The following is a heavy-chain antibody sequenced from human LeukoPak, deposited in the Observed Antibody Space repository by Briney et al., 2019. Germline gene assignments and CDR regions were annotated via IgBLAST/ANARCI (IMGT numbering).Heavy chain of an antibody. D-gene: IGHD2-15*01. CDR1: GFTFSSYW. Sequence: GGSLRLSCAASGFTFSSYWMSWVRQAPGKGLEWAANIKQDGSEKYYVDSVKGRFTISRDNAKNSLYLQMNSLRAEDTAVYYCATAVDATCSSGGSCYSKWFDYWGQGTLVTVSS. CDR3: ATAVDATCSSGGSCYSKWFDY. CDR2: IKQDGSEK. V-gene: IGHV3-7*01. J-gene: IGHJ4*02.